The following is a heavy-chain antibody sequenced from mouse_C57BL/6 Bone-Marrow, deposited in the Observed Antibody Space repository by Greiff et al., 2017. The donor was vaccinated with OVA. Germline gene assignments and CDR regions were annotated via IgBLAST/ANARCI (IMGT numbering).Heavy chain of an antibody. D-gene: IGHD1-1*01. Sequence: EVQLQQSGPELVKPGASVKISCKASGYTFTDYYMNWVKQSPGKSLEWIGDINPNNGGTSYNQKFKGKATLTVDKSSSTAYMKLRSLTSEDSAVYYCAGAGISTVVGWYFDVWGTGTTVTVSS. V-gene: IGHV1-26*01. J-gene: IGHJ1*03. CDR2: INPNNGGT. CDR1: GYTFTDYY. CDR3: AGAGISTVVGWYFDV.